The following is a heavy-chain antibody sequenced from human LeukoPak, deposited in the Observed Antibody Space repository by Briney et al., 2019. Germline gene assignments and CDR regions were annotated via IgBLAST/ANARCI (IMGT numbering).Heavy chain of an antibody. CDR1: GFTFSYYA. V-gene: IGHV3-30*14. J-gene: IGHJ3*02. Sequence: PGGSLRLSCVVSGFTFSYYAMHWVRQAPGKGLEWVAVISYDGGNQYYADSVKGRFTISRHNSKNTLYLQMNSLRAEDTAVYYCARGLYDSSGYDAFDIWGQGTMVTVSS. D-gene: IGHD3-22*01. CDR3: ARGLYDSSGYDAFDI. CDR2: ISYDGGNQ.